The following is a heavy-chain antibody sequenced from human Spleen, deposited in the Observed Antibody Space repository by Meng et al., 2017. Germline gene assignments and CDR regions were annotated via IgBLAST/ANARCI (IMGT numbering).Heavy chain of an antibody. CDR2: IVPISGTP. V-gene: IGHV1-69*06. CDR3: ASRDDFLTGADY. Sequence: GLLLQSGAEVKKPGSSVKVSCKASGGTVSTSIIIGVRQAPGQGLEWVGGIVPISGTPDYAQKFQGRVTITADKSTSTAYMELSSLRSEDTAMYYCASRDDFLTGADYWGQGSLVTVSS. J-gene: IGHJ4*02. CDR1: GGTVSTSI. D-gene: IGHD3-9*01.